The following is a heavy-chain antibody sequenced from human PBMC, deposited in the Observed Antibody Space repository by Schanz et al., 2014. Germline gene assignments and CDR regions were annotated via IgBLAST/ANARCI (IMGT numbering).Heavy chain of an antibody. J-gene: IGHJ4*02. CDR1: GFSLNTYG. Sequence: QAQLMESGGGVVQPGTSLILSCSVSGFSLNTYGIHWFRQPAGKGLEWVAVIWNNGVTKYYADSVRGRFTISRDRFQNVLYLRMSSLRAEDTAVYYGARPRFDYGEVDYWGQGTLVTVSS. CDR3: ARPRFDYGEVDY. D-gene: IGHD4-17*01. V-gene: IGHV3-33*01. CDR2: IWNNGVTK.